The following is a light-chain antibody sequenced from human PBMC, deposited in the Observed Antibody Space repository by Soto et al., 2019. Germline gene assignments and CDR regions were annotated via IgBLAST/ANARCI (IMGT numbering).Light chain of an antibody. J-gene: IGKJ1*01. CDR1: QAVNTR. Sequence: EIVLTQSPATLSSFPGDRVTLSCRASQAVNTRLAWYQHRPGQAPRLLIYLASNRAAGVPARFSGSGSGTDFTLTISDVEPEDFEVYYCHQRQRWPRTFGQGTKVDI. CDR3: HQRQRWPRT. V-gene: IGKV3-11*01. CDR2: LAS.